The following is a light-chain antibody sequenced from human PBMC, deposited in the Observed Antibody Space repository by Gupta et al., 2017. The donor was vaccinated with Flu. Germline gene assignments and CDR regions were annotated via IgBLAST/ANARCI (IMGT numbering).Light chain of an antibody. CDR3: QQVDLWYT. CDR2: KAS. V-gene: IGKV1-5*03. J-gene: IGKJ2*01. Sequence: DIQMTQSPSTLSASVGDRVTITCRASQNIGSWLAWYQQKPGTAPKLLISKASSLESGFSSRFSGSGSGTDFTLTSSNLQPEDFATYYCQQVDLWYTFGQGTKLEMK. CDR1: QNIGSW.